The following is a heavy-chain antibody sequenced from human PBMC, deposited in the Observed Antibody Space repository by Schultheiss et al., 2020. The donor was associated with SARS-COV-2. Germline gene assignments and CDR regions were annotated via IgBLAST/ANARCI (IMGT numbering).Heavy chain of an antibody. V-gene: IGHV3-53*01. CDR1: GFTVSSNY. J-gene: IGHJ5*02. Sequence: GGSLRLSCAASGFTVSSNYMSWVRQAPGKGLEWVSVIYSCGSTYYADSVKGRFTISRDNSKNTLYLQMNSLRAEDTAVYYCAKEGDRTVAGPNWFDPWGQGTLVTVSS. CDR3: AKEGDRTVAGPNWFDP. CDR2: IYSCGST. D-gene: IGHD6-19*01.